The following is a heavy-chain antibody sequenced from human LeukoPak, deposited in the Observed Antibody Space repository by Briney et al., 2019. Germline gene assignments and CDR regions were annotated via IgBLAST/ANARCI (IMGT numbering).Heavy chain of an antibody. V-gene: IGHV3-21*01. CDR3: ASPHPTDY. Sequence: GGPLGFSGEASGFTFSSYRMTWFRQAPGKGLEWVSSISSSSSYIYYADSVKGRFTISRDNAKNSLYLQMNSLRAEDTAVYYCASPHPTDYWGQGTLVTVSS. CDR1: GFTFSSYR. CDR2: ISSSSSYI. J-gene: IGHJ4*02.